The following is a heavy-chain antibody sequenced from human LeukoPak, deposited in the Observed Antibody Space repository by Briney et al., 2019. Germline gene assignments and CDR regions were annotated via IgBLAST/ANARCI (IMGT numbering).Heavy chain of an antibody. CDR3: ARPRDGYNYGFHY. Sequence: GESLKISCKGSGYSFTSYWIGWVRQMPGKGLEWMGIIYPGDSDTRYSPSFQGQVTISADKSISTAYLQMSSLKASDTAMYYCARPRDGYNYGFHYWGQGTLVTVSS. D-gene: IGHD5-24*01. CDR1: GYSFTSYW. J-gene: IGHJ4*02. V-gene: IGHV5-51*01. CDR2: IYPGDSDT.